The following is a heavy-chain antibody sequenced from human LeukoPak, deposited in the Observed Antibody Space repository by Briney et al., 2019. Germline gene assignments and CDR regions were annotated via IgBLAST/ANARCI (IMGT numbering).Heavy chain of an antibody. CDR1: GGSISSYH. CDR3: ATYMGAGNAFNI. Sequence: SETLSLTCTVSGGSISSYHGSWIRQPPGKGLEWIGYIYYSGTTNDNPSLKSRVTISVDTSKSQFSLKLRSVTAADTAVYYCATYMGAGNAFNIWGQGTMVSVSS. D-gene: IGHD2-2*02. V-gene: IGHV4-59*01. J-gene: IGHJ3*02. CDR2: IYYSGTT.